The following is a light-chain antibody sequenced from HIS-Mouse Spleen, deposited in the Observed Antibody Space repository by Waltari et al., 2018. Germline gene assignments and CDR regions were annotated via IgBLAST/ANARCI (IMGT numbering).Light chain of an antibody. J-gene: IGLJ2*01. Sequence: QSAMTQPASVSGSPGQSITISRTGTSRPRGSYTPVSLYQQHPGKAPKLMIYKGSKRPSGVSTRFSGSKSGNTASLTISGLQAEDEADYYCCSYAGSSTFVVFGGGTKLTVL. CDR3: CSYAGSSTFVV. V-gene: IGLV2-23*01. CDR1: SRPRGSYTP. CDR2: KGS.